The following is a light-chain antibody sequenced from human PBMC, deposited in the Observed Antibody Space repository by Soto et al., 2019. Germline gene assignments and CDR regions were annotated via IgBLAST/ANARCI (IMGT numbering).Light chain of an antibody. CDR1: RSNIGTNT. J-gene: IGLJ2*01. Sequence: QSVLTQPPSASGTPGQRVTISCSGSRSNIGTNTVTWYQQLPGTAPKLLIYSDNRRPSGVPDRFSGSKSGTSASLAISALQSDDEATYYCAAWDVRFVDFGGGTKLTGL. CDR2: SDN. CDR3: AAWDVRFVD. V-gene: IGLV1-44*01.